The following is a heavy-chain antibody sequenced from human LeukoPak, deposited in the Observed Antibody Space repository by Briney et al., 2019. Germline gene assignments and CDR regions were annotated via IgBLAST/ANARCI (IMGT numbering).Heavy chain of an antibody. Sequence: SETLSLTCTVSGGSISSYYWSWIRQPPGKGLEWIGYIYYSGSTNYNPSPKSRVTISVDTSKNQFSLKLSSVTAADTAVYYCARDRRDYQLLPHAFDIWGQGTMVTVSS. CDR2: IYYSGST. CDR1: GGSISSYY. CDR3: ARDRRDYQLLPHAFDI. D-gene: IGHD2-2*01. V-gene: IGHV4-59*01. J-gene: IGHJ3*02.